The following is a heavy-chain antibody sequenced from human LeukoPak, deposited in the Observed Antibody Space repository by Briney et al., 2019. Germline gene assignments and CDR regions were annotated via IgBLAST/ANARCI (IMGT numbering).Heavy chain of an antibody. CDR2: VSGSGGST. Sequence: GGSLRLSCAASGFSFSNYAMNWVRQAPGRGLEWVSGVSGSGGSTKYADSVKGRFTISRDNSKNTLYLQMSSLRVEDTAVYYCAKDRVFGILIGGGFDYWGQGTQLIVSS. CDR3: AKDRVFGILIGGGFDY. V-gene: IGHV3-23*01. CDR1: GFSFSNYA. J-gene: IGHJ4*02. D-gene: IGHD3-3*01.